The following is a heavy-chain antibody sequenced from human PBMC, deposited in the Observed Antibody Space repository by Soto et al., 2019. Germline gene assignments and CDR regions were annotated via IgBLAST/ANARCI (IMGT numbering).Heavy chain of an antibody. J-gene: IGHJ4*02. D-gene: IGHD6-19*01. CDR1: GGSISSYY. Sequence: HPSETLSLTCTVSGGSISSYYWSWVRQPPGKGLEWVSVMSNSGDLRYYADSVKGRFTISRDNSENRLYLQMSSLRAEDAAIYYCAKDAARTNGWYYFDYWGQGTLVTVSS. CDR2: MSNSGDLR. V-gene: IGHV3-23*01. CDR3: AKDAARTNGWYYFDY.